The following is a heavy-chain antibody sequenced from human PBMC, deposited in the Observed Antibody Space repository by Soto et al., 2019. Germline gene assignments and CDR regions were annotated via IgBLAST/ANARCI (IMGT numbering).Heavy chain of an antibody. V-gene: IGHV4-61*03. CDR1: GGSVNSGGYY. Sequence: SETLSLTCTVSGGSVNSGGYYWSWIRQPPGKGLEWIGFIFYNGGTSYNPSLGSRVTISADTSKTLFSLNLNFVTAADTAVYYCARGDHGPRRFYFDTWGQGTMVTVYS. CDR3: ARGDHGPRRFYFDT. D-gene: IGHD2-8*01. J-gene: IGHJ4*02. CDR2: IFYNGGT.